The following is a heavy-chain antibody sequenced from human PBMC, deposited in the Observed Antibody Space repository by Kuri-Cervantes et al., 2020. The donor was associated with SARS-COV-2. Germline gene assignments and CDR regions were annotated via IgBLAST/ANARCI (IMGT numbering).Heavy chain of an antibody. CDR3: TTGKAEGVGAIRGFDY. V-gene: IGHV3-33*01. CDR2: IWYDGSNK. Sequence: GGSLRLSCAASGFSFSSYGMHWVRQAPGKGLEWVAVIWYDGSNKYYADSVKGRFTISRDNSKNTVYLQMNSLRAEDTAVYYCTTGKAEGVGAIRGFDYWGQGTLVTVSS. CDR1: GFSFSSYG. D-gene: IGHD1-26*01. J-gene: IGHJ4*02.